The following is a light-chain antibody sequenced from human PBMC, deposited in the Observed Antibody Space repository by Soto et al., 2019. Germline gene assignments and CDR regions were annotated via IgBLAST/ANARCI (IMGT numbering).Light chain of an antibody. CDR2: DAS. Sequence: EIVLTQSPGTLSLSPGERATLSCRASQNISSYLAWYQQKPGQAPRLLIHDASRRATGIPDRFSGSGSGTDFTLTISRLEPEDFAVYYCQQYGSSPITFGQGTRLEIK. CDR3: QQYGSSPIT. CDR1: QNISSY. V-gene: IGKV3-20*01. J-gene: IGKJ5*01.